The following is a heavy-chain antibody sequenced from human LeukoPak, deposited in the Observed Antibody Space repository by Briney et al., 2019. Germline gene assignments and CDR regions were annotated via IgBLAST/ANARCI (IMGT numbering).Heavy chain of an antibody. Sequence: GASVKVSCKASRYTFTSYGISWVRQAPGQGLEWMGWISAYNGNTNYAQKLQGRVTMTTDTSTSTAYMELRSLRSDDTAVYYCARSYYDILTGYYPFDYWGQGTLVTVSS. D-gene: IGHD3-9*01. J-gene: IGHJ4*02. CDR3: ARSYYDILTGYYPFDY. CDR2: ISAYNGNT. V-gene: IGHV1-18*01. CDR1: RYTFTSYG.